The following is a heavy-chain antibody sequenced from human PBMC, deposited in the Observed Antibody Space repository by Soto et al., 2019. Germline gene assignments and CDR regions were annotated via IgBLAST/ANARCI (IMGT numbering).Heavy chain of an antibody. V-gene: IGHV5-51*01. CDR2: IYPGDSDT. J-gene: IGHJ6*02. D-gene: IGHD6-19*01. Sequence: PGESLKISCKGSEDTFTNYWIGWVRQMPGKGLEWMGIIYPGDSDTRYSPSFQGQVTISADKSIRTAYLQWSSLRASDTAMYYCARLLGQAVLDVWGQGTTVTVSS. CDR3: ARLLGQAVLDV. CDR1: EDTFTNYW.